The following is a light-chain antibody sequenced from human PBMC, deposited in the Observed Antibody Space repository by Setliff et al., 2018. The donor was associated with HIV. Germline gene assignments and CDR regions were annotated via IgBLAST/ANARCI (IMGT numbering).Light chain of an antibody. CDR3: SSYTRSATYV. J-gene: IGLJ1*01. V-gene: IGLV2-14*01. Sequence: QSALTQPASVSGSPGQSITISCTGTSNDVGAFNYVSWYQQHPGKAPKLIIYEVNSRPSGVSNRFSGSKSDNTASLTISGLQAEDEADYYCSSYTRSATYVFGTGTKVTVL. CDR2: EVN. CDR1: SNDVGAFNY.